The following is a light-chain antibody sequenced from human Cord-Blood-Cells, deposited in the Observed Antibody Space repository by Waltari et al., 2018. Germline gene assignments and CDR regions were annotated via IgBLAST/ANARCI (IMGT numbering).Light chain of an antibody. J-gene: IGKJ1*01. V-gene: IGKV1-5*03. CDR3: EQYNSFWT. Sequence: DIQMTQSPSTLSASVGDRVTITCRASQSISSWLVWYQQKSGKAPKLLSYRASSLESWVPSRFSGRGSVTEFTLPIRSLRPDEFATYDGEQYNSFWTFGQVTEVEIK. CDR2: RAS. CDR1: QSISSW.